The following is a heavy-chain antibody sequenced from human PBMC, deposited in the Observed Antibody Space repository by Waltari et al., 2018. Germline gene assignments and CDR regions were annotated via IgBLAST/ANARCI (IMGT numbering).Heavy chain of an antibody. D-gene: IGHD3-3*01. CDR2: IDSSGNT. CDR1: GDSMNNFY. CDR3: ARTGFWSGDLNWFDP. Sequence: QVQVQESGPGLVTPSETLSLTCTVSGDSMNNFYWSWIRQPPGKRLEWIGHIDSSGNTNYIPSLKSRGTISIYTSKNQFSLKLRSVTAADTAVYYCARTGFWSGDLNWFDPWGQGTLVTVSS. J-gene: IGHJ5*02. V-gene: IGHV4-4*08.